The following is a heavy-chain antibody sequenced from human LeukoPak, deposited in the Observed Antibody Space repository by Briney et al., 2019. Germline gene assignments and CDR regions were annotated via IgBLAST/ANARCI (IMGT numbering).Heavy chain of an antibody. CDR1: GGTFSSYA. V-gene: IGHV1-69*06. J-gene: IGHJ6*03. D-gene: IGHD4-17*01. CDR2: IIPIFGTA. CDR3: ARSGDASPYYYYYMDV. Sequence: SVKVSCKASGGTFSSYAISWVRQAPGQGLEWMGGIIPIFGTANYAQKFQGRVTITADKSTSTAYMELSSLRSEDTAVYYCARSGDASPYYYYYMDVWGKGTTVTVSS.